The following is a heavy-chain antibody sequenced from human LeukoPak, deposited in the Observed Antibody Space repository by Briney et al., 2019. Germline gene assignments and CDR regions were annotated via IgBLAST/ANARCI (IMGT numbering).Heavy chain of an antibody. CDR3: VRHIVRGVINHPFDY. D-gene: IGHD3-10*01. J-gene: IGHJ4*02. V-gene: IGHV1-69*06. CDR2: IIPIFGTA. Sequence: GASVKVSCKASGGTFSSYAISWVRQAPGQGLEWMGRIIPIFGTANYAQNFQGRVAITADKSTTTAYMELSSLRSEDTAVYYCVRHIVRGVINHPFDYWGQGTLVTVSS. CDR1: GGTFSSYA.